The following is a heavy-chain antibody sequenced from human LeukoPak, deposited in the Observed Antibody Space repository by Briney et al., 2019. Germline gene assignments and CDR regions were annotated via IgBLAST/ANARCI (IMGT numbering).Heavy chain of an antibody. CDR3: ARTFGDTLYFDY. CDR1: GFTVSSNY. Sequence: GGSLRLSCAASGFTVSSNYMSWVRQAAGKGLEWVSAIYSGGSTYYADSVKGRFTISRHNSKNTLYLQMNSLRAEDTAVYYCARTFGDTLYFDYWGQGTLVTVSS. CDR2: IYSGGST. D-gene: IGHD3-10*01. J-gene: IGHJ4*02. V-gene: IGHV3-53*04.